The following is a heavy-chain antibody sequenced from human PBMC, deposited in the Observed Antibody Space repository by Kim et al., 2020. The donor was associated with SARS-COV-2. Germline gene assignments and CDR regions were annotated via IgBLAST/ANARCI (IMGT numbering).Heavy chain of an antibody. J-gene: IGHJ4*02. D-gene: IGHD6-19*01. CDR2: IISSSSTI. CDR1: GFTFSSYS. Sequence: GGSLRLSCAASGFTFSSYSMNWVRQAPGKGLEGVSYIISSSSTIYYADSVKGRSTISRDNAKNSLYLQMNSLRAEDTAVYYGARDPGAVAFDYWGRGTLV. CDR3: ARDPGAVAFDY. V-gene: IGHV3-48*01.